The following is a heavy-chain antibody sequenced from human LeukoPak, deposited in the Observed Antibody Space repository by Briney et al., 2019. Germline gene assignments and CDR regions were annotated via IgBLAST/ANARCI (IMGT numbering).Heavy chain of an antibody. Sequence: GGSLRLSCAASGFTFSSYEMNWVRQAPGKGLEWVPYISSSGSTIYYADSVKGRFTISRDNAKNSLYLQMNSLRAEDTAVYYCARDEGGGGSSSSEWDYWGQGTLVTVSS. J-gene: IGHJ4*02. CDR3: ARDEGGGGSSSSEWDY. CDR2: ISSSGSTI. V-gene: IGHV3-48*03. CDR1: GFTFSSYE. D-gene: IGHD6-6*01.